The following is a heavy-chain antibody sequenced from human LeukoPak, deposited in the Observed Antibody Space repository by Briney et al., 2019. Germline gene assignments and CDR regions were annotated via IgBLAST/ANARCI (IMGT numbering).Heavy chain of an antibody. CDR3: ARVRSGSLDY. D-gene: IGHD1-26*01. V-gene: IGHV3-11*04. Sequence: SVWGRFTISRDNAKNSLYLQMDSLRAEDTAVYYCARVRSGSLDYWGQGTLVTVSS. J-gene: IGHJ4*02.